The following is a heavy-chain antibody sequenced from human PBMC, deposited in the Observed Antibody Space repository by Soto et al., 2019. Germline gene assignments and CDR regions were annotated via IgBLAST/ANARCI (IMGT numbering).Heavy chain of an antibody. CDR2: FIPIFGTA. Sequence: SVKVSCKASGGTFSSYAISWVRQAPGQRLEWMGGFIPIFGTANYAQKFQGRVTITADESTSTAYMELSSLRSEDTAVYYCARDRAPARPYSSSTGRHYYGMDVWGQGTTVTVSS. CDR1: GGTFSSYA. J-gene: IGHJ6*02. V-gene: IGHV1-69*13. D-gene: IGHD6-13*01. CDR3: ARDRAPARPYSSSTGRHYYGMDV.